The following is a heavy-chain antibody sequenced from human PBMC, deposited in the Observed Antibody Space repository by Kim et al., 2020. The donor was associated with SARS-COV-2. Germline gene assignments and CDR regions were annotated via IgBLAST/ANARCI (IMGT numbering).Heavy chain of an antibody. D-gene: IGHD3-10*01. J-gene: IGHJ6*01. CDR2: INHSGST. Sequence: SETLSLTCAVYGGSFSGYYWSWIRQPPGKGLEWIGEINHSGSTNYNPSLKSRVTISVDTSKNQFSLKLSSVTAADTAVYYCARGTGLLWFGDPDYYGMDV. CDR1: GGSFSGYY. V-gene: IGHV4-34*01. CDR3: ARGTGLLWFGDPDYYGMDV.